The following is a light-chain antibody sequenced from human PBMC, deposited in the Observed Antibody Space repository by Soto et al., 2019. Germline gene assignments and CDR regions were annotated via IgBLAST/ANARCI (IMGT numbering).Light chain of an antibody. CDR1: KSSLGNNY. CDR2: DNN. Sequence: QSVLTRPPSVSAAPGQRVTISCSGSKSSLGNNYVSWYQQLPGTAPKLLIYDNNNRPSGIPDRFSGSKSGTSATLGITGLQTGDEADYYCGTWDTSLSVVVFGGGTKLTVL. V-gene: IGLV1-51*01. CDR3: GTWDTSLSVVV. J-gene: IGLJ2*01.